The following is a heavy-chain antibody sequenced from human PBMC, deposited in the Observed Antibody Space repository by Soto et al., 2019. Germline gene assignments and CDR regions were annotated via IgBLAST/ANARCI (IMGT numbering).Heavy chain of an antibody. CDR2: IKTKGDGGTT. CDR3: TRYCSISGCYGTFSNIDD. D-gene: IGHD2-15*01. CDR1: EFTFSNAW. J-gene: IGHJ4*02. V-gene: IGHV3-15*01. Sequence: GSLRLSCAASEFTFSNAWMTWVRQAPGKGLEWVGRIKTKGDGGTTDYAAPVRGRFTIPRDDSQNTLYLQMNNLKAEDTALYFCTRYCSISGCYGTFSNIDDWGPGTPVTVAS.